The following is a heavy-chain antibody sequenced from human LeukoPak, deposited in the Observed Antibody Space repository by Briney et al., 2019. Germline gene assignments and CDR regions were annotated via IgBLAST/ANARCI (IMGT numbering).Heavy chain of an antibody. CDR1: GFTFSSNA. V-gene: IGHV3-23*01. Sequence: GGSLRLSCAASGFTFSSNAMSWVRQAPGKGLEWVSGITVSGGNTYYADSVKGRFTISRDNSKNTLYLQMNSLRAEDTAVYYCAKVLKFQPTFFDYWGQGTLVHVS. D-gene: IGHD2-2*01. CDR3: AKVLKFQPTFFDY. CDR2: ITVSGGNT. J-gene: IGHJ4*01.